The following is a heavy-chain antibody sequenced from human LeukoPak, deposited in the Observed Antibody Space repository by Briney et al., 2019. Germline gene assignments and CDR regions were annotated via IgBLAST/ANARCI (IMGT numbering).Heavy chain of an antibody. CDR3: ARGQVFGVADY. CDR1: GGSISSYY. J-gene: IGHJ4*02. V-gene: IGHV4-59*08. Sequence: SETLSLTCTVSGGSISSYYWSWIRQPPGKGLEWIGYIYYSGSTNYNPSLKSRVTISVDTSKNQFSLKLSSVTAADTAVYYCARGQVFGVADYWGQGTLVTVSS. CDR2: IYYSGST. D-gene: IGHD3-3*01.